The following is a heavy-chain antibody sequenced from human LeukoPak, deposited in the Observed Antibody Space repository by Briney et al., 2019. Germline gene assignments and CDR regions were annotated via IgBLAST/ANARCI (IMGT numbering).Heavy chain of an antibody. V-gene: IGHV3-49*04. CDR2: IRSKAYGGTT. J-gene: IGHJ6*03. Sequence: PGRSLRLSCTASGFTFGDYAMSWVRQAPGKGLEWVGFIRSKAYGGTTEYAASVKGRFTISRDDSKSIAYLQMNSLKTEDTAVYYCTRIVYYDSSGYYYYYYYYYYMDVWGKGTTVTISS. D-gene: IGHD3-22*01. CDR1: GFTFGDYA. CDR3: TRIVYYDSSGYYYYYYYYYYMDV.